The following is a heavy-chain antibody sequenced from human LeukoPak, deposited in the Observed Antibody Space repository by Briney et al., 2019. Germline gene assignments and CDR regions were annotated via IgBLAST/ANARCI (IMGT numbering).Heavy chain of an antibody. CDR1: GYTFTGYY. J-gene: IGHJ4*02. Sequence: ASVKVSCNASGYTFTGYYMHWVRQAPGQGLEWMGWISAYNGNTNYAQKLQGRVTMTTDTSTSTAYMELRSLRSDDTAVYYCARGGSPLVGATSRPLGYWGQGTLVTVSS. CDR2: ISAYNGNT. CDR3: ARGGSPLVGATSRPLGY. V-gene: IGHV1-18*04. D-gene: IGHD1-26*01.